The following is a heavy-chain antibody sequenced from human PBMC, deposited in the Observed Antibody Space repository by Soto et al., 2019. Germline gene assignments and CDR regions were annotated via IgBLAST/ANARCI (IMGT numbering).Heavy chain of an antibody. D-gene: IGHD2-2*03. J-gene: IGHJ6*02. CDR1: GFIFGSYA. Sequence: GGSLRLSCAASGFIFGSYAMGWVRQAPGKGLEWVSDISASGDFTFYADSVKGRFTTSRDNSKNTLYLQMNSLRADDTAVYFCAKEDGYCSSSSCPFGLDVWGQGTTVTVSS. CDR2: ISASGDFT. V-gene: IGHV3-23*01. CDR3: AKEDGYCSSSSCPFGLDV.